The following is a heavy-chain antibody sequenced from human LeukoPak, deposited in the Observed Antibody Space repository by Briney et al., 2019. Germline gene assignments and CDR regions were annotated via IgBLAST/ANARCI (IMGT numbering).Heavy chain of an antibody. D-gene: IGHD6-13*01. Sequence: GGSLRLSCAASGFTFSSYWMSWVRQAPGKGLEWVANIKQDGSEKYYVDSVKSRFTISRDNAKNSLYLQMNSLRAEDTAVYYCARVAAAGTSYYYYMDVWGKGTTVTVSS. CDR1: GFTFSSYW. J-gene: IGHJ6*03. CDR2: IKQDGSEK. CDR3: ARVAAAGTSYYYYMDV. V-gene: IGHV3-7*01.